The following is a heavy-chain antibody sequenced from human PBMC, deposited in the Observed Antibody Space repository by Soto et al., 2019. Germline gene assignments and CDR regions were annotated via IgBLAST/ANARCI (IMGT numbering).Heavy chain of an antibody. Sequence: GGSLKISCEGSGYTFTSNFIGWVRQMPGKGLEGMGIIHPGVSDTKYSPSYQGQITISADKSISTAYLQWNSLKASDTAMYYCARGSGCARDWFDPWGQGTLVTVSS. D-gene: IGHD2-15*01. CDR1: GYTFTSNF. V-gene: IGHV5-51*01. J-gene: IGHJ5*02. CDR2: IHPGVSDT. CDR3: ARGSGCARDWFDP.